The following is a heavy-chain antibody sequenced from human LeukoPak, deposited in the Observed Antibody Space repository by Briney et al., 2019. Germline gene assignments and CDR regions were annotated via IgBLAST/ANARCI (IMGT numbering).Heavy chain of an antibody. Sequence: PGVSLRLSCTVSGFTFSGFWMSWSRQAPGKGLEWVASINSDGSEGYYADVVKGRFTISRDNAKNSLYLQINSLRAEDTAVYYCARGAYYYEDWGQGTLVTVSS. V-gene: IGHV3-7*03. CDR1: GFTFSGFW. D-gene: IGHD3-22*01. CDR3: ARGAYYYED. J-gene: IGHJ4*02. CDR2: INSDGSEG.